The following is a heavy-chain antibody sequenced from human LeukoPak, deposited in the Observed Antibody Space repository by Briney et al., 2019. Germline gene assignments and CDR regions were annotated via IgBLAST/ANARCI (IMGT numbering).Heavy chain of an antibody. D-gene: IGHD3-22*01. CDR1: GFTVSSNY. Sequence: GGSLRLSCAASGFTVSSNYMSWVRQAPGKGLEWVSVIYSGGSTYYADSVKGRFTISRDNSKNTLYLQMNSLRAEDTAVYYCASSYYDSSLEDWGQGTMVTVSS. CDR3: ASSYYDSSLED. V-gene: IGHV3-53*01. J-gene: IGHJ3*01. CDR2: IYSGGST.